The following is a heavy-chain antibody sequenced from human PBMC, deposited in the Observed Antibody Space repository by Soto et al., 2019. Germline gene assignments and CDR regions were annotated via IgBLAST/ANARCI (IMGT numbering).Heavy chain of an antibody. CDR1: GYTFISYY. Sequence: QVQLVQSGAEVKKPGASVKVSCKASGYTFISYYMHWVRQAPGQGLEWMGIINPSGGATSYAHKFLGRVSMTRETSTSTVCMGLSRLRSEDSAVYYCARALYSGNYYLFDYWGQGTLVTVSS. J-gene: IGHJ4*02. CDR3: ARALYSGNYYLFDY. V-gene: IGHV1-46*03. D-gene: IGHD1-26*01. CDR2: INPSGGAT.